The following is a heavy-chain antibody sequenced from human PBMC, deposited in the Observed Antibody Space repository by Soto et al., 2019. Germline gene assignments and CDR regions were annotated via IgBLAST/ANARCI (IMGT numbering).Heavy chain of an antibody. CDR3: ARDLLAVDSTDY. Sequence: SETLSLTCAVSGYSISSGYYWGWTRQPPGKGLEWIGSIYHSGSTYYNPSLKSRVTISVDTAKNQCSLKLSSVTAGDTAVYYCARDLLAVDSTDYWGQGTLVTVSS. V-gene: IGHV4-38-2*02. CDR1: GYSISSGYY. J-gene: IGHJ4*02. CDR2: IYHSGST. D-gene: IGHD5-12*01.